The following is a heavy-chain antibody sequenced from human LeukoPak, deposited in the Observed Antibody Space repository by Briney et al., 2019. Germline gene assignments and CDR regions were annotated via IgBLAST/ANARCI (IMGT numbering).Heavy chain of an antibody. CDR3: ARLGFCTGGRCLADF. V-gene: IGHV4-59*08. D-gene: IGHD2-15*01. CDR1: GDSFSSYY. Sequence: TSETLSLTCTVSGDSFSSYYWTWIRQPPGKGLEWIGYIYYNGHTNYNPSLTSRVTISVDTSKNQFSLKLNSVTAADTAVYYCARLGFCTGGRCLADFWDQGTLVTVSS. J-gene: IGHJ4*02. CDR2: IYYNGHT.